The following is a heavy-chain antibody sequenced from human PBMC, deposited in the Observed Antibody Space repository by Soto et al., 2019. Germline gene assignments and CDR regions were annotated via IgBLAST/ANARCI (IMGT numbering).Heavy chain of an antibody. J-gene: IGHJ6*02. D-gene: IGHD4-17*01. CDR2: ISYDGSNK. CDR1: GFTFSSYG. Sequence: GGSLRLSCAASGFTFSSYGMHWVRQAPGKGLEWVAVISYDGSNKYYADSVKGRFTISRDNSKNTLYLQMNSLRAEDTAVYYCAKDRRLPHDHYGMDVWGQGTTVTVSS. CDR3: AKDRRLPHDHYGMDV. V-gene: IGHV3-30*18.